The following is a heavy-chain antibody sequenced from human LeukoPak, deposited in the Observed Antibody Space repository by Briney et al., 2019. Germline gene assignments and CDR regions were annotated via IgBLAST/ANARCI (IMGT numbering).Heavy chain of an antibody. CDR2: ISSSTSYI. CDR1: GFTFSSYS. CDR3: ARAGGSTVSHSDY. Sequence: GRSLRLSCAASGFTFSSYSMNWIRQAPGKGLEWVSSISSSTSYIYYADSVKGRFTISKDNAKNSLYLQMNSLRAEDTAVYYCARAGGSTVSHSDYWGQGTLVTVSS. J-gene: IGHJ4*02. V-gene: IGHV3-21*01. D-gene: IGHD4-17*01.